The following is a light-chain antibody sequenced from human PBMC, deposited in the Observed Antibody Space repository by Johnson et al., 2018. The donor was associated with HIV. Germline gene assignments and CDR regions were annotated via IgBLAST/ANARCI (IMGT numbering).Light chain of an antibody. CDR3: GTWDSSLSAFNYV. CDR2: DNT. J-gene: IGLJ1*01. Sequence: QSVLTQPPSVSAAPGQKVTISCSGSSSNIGNSYVSWYQQLPGTAPKLLIYDNTKRPSGIPDRFSGSKSDTSATLAITGLQTGDEADYYCGTWDSSLSAFNYVFGTGTKVTVL. V-gene: IGLV1-51*01. CDR1: SSNIGNSY.